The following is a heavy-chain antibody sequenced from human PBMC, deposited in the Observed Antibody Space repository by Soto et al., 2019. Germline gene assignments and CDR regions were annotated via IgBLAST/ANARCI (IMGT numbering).Heavy chain of an antibody. V-gene: IGHV1-46*01. CDR2: IDPYGGTT. CDR1: GYNFVSYY. D-gene: IGHD6-6*01. J-gene: IGHJ4*02. Sequence: QVQLVQSGSEVKMPGASVKLSCEASGYNFVSYYINWVRQAPGHGLQWMGIIDPYGGTTTYARDFQGRVTMTRDTSTKTVYMELRSLRVEDTATYYCVRDDSSSSRSWGQGTLVTVSS. CDR3: VRDDSSSSRS.